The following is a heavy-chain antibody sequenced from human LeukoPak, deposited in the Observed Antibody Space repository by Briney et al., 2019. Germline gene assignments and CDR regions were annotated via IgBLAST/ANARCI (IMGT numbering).Heavy chain of an antibody. D-gene: IGHD3-3*01. J-gene: IGHJ4*02. Sequence: SETLSLTCAVYGGSFSGYYWSWIRQPPGKGVEWIGEINHSGSTNYNPSLTSRGTISVDTSKNQFSLKLSSVTAADTAVYYCARGRGYVLRFLEWLFWGQGTLVPVSS. CDR1: GGSFSGYY. CDR3: ARGRGYVLRFLEWLF. CDR2: INHSGST. V-gene: IGHV4-34*01.